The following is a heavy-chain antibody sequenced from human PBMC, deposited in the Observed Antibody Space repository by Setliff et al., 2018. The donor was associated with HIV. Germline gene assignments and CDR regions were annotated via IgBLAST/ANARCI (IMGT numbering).Heavy chain of an antibody. D-gene: IGHD3-22*01. J-gene: IGHJ4*02. V-gene: IGHV5-51*01. CDR3: ARNLGYDSRGYHPLGY. CDR2: IYPGDSDI. Sequence: PGESLKISCQGPGYTFTSYWISWVRQMPGKGLELMGIIYPGDSDIRYSPSFQGQVTISADKSISTAYLQWSSLKASDTAIYYCARNLGYDSRGYHPLGYWGQGTLVTVSS. CDR1: GYTFTSYW.